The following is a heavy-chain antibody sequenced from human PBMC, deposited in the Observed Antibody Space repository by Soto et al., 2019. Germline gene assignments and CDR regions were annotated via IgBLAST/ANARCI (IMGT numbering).Heavy chain of an antibody. CDR1: GGTFSSYA. Sequence: PSVKVSCKASGGTFSSYAISWVRQAPGQGLEWMGGIIPIFGTANYAQKFQGRVTITADESTSTAYMELSSLRSEDTAVYYCARGSPVQYCSGGSCYPGWFAPWGQGTLVTVSS. V-gene: IGHV1-69*13. J-gene: IGHJ5*02. CDR2: IIPIFGTA. D-gene: IGHD2-15*01. CDR3: ARGSPVQYCSGGSCYPGWFAP.